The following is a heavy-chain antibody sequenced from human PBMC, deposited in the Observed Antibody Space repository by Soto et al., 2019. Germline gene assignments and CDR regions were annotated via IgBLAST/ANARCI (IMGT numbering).Heavy chain of an antibody. D-gene: IGHD6-19*01. CDR2: ISWNSGSI. V-gene: IGHV3-9*01. CDR1: GFTFDDYA. CDR3: AKDYKKSGWYHDAFDI. J-gene: IGHJ3*02. Sequence: PGGSLRLSCAASGFTFDDYAMHWVRQAPGKGLEWVSGISWNSGSIGYADSVKGRFTISRDNAKNSLYLQMNSLRAEDTALYYCAKDYKKSGWYHDAFDIWGQGTMVTVSS.